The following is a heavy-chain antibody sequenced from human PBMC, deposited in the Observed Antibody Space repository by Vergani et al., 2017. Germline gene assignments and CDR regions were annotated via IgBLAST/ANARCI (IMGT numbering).Heavy chain of an antibody. J-gene: IGHJ4*02. CDR2: INPSGGST. D-gene: IGHD4-17*01. CDR1: GYTFTSYY. CDR3: AREATVTTPFDY. Sequence: QVQLVQSGAEVKKPGAPVKVSCKASGYTFTSYYMHWVRQAPGQGLEWMGIINPSGGSTSYAQKFQGRVTMTRDTSTSTVYMELSSLRSEDTAVYYCAREATVTTPFDYWGQGTLVTVSS. V-gene: IGHV1-46*01.